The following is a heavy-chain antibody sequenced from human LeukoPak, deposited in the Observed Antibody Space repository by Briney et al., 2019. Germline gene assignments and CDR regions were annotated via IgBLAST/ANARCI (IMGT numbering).Heavy chain of an antibody. D-gene: IGHD6-19*01. CDR1: GFTFSDYN. CDR2: NSRSSSTI. V-gene: IGHV3-48*01. CDR3: ARVLSGGFDY. J-gene: IGHJ4*02. Sequence: GGSLRLSCAASGFTFSDYNMNWARQAPGKGLEWVSYNSRSSSTIYYADSVKGRFTISRDNANNSLYRQMNSLRAEDTAVYYCARVLSGGFDYWGQGTLVTVSS.